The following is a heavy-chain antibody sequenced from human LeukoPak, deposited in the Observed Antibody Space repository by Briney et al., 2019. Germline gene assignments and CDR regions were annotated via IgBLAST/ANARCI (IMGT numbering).Heavy chain of an antibody. J-gene: IGHJ6*03. V-gene: IGHV4-4*09. CDR2: IYTSGST. Sequence: SETLSLTCTVSGGSISSYYWSRIRQPPGKGLEWIGYIYTSGSTNYNPSLKSRVTISVDTSKNQFSLKLSSVTAADTAVYYCARHSTYYDFWSGHYNYYYMDVWGKGTTVTVS. CDR3: ARHSTYYDFWSGHYNYYYMDV. D-gene: IGHD3-3*01. CDR1: GGSISSYY.